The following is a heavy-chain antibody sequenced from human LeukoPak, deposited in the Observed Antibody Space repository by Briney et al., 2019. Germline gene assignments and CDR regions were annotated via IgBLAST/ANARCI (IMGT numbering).Heavy chain of an antibody. J-gene: IGHJ5*02. CDR3: ARGYCSGPGCYPGGLWFEP. V-gene: IGHV4-59*08. CDR1: GGSISGHY. D-gene: IGHD2-15*01. Sequence: SETLSLTCTVAGGSISGHYWSWIRQPPGRGLEWIGYIYYSGSTNYNPSLQSRVTISVDTPKNQFSLKLTSVTAADTAVYYCARGYCSGPGCYPGGLWFEPWGKGTLVIVSS. CDR2: IYYSGST.